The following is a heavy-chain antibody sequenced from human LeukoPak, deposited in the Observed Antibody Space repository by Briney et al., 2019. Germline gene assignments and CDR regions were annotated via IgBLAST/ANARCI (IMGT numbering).Heavy chain of an antibody. CDR2: ISLTGLT. D-gene: IGHD2-8*01. J-gene: IGHJ4*02. Sequence: SETLSLTCTVSGGSITSSSYNWGWIRQPPGKGLEWIGEISLTGLTHYNPSLESRVTVSLDKSKNQLSLNLTSVTAADTAVYYCSRENGAFSPFGYWGQGTLVTVLS. CDR3: SRENGAFSPFGY. V-gene: IGHV4-39*07. CDR1: GGSITSSSYN.